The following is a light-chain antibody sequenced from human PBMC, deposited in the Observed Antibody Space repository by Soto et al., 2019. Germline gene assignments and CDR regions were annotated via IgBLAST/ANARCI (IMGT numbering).Light chain of an antibody. V-gene: IGKV1-39*01. CDR1: QSISSY. CDR3: QQSYSTPPYT. J-gene: IGKJ2*01. Sequence: DIQMTQSPSSLSASVGDRVTITCRASQSISSYLNWYQQKPGKAPKLLIYASSCLQSGVPSRFSCSGSGTDFTLTISSLQPEDFATYYCQQSYSTPPYTFGQGTKLEIK. CDR2: ASS.